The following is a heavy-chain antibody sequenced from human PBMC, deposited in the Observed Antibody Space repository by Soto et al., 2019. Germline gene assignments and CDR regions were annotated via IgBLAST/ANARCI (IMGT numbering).Heavy chain of an antibody. CDR3: AVSSEYSSSSDIGYGMDV. V-gene: IGHV5-51*01. J-gene: IGHJ6*02. CDR2: IYPGDSDT. Sequence: PGESLKISCKGSGYSFTSYRIGWVRQMPGKGLEWMGIIYPGDSDTRYSPSFQGQVTISADKSISTAYLQWSSLKASDTAMYYCAVSSEYSSSSDIGYGMDVWGQGTTVTVSS. CDR1: GYSFTSYR. D-gene: IGHD6-6*01.